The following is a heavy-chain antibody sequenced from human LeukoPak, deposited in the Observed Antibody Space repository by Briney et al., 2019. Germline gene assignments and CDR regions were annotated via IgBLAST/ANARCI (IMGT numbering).Heavy chain of an antibody. Sequence: GGSLRLSCAASGFTFSSYGMHWVRQAPGKGLEWVAYIQNDGSNEQYADSVKGRFSISRDSSKNILYLQMNSLRAEDTAVYYCAKDRCSNGIGCYYYYMDVWGKGTTVTISS. D-gene: IGHD2-8*01. J-gene: IGHJ6*03. CDR1: GFTFSSYG. V-gene: IGHV3-30*02. CDR2: IQNDGSNE. CDR3: AKDRCSNGIGCYYYYMDV.